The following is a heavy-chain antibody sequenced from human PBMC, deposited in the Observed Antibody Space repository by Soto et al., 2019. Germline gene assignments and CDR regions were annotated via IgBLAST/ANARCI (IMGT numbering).Heavy chain of an antibody. J-gene: IGHJ4*02. CDR1: GFTFSDHY. D-gene: IGHD3-16*02. Sequence: QVQLVDSGGGLVKPGGSLRLSCAASGFTFSDHYMNWIRQAPGKGLEWVSYISSSSTTIQYADSVKVRFTISRDNAKKSLYLQMNSLRAEDTAVYYCARDHRWRWHDSWGQGTLVTVSS. CDR3: ARDHRWRWHDS. V-gene: IGHV3-11*01. CDR2: ISSSSTTI.